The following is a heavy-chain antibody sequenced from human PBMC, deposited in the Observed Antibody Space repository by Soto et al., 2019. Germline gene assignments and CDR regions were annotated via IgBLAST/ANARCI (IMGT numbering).Heavy chain of an antibody. CDR3: ASSYNGYLDN. V-gene: IGHV4-31*03. CDR2: MYYSGST. Sequence: SETLSLTCSVSASGGSISSGAYYWNWIRQYPGKGLEWIGYMYYSGSTYYNPSLKSRISISVDTSKNQFSLKLSSVTAADTAVYYCASSYNGYLDNWGQGTQVTVSS. D-gene: IGHD3-10*01. CDR1: ASGGSISSGAYY. J-gene: IGHJ4*02.